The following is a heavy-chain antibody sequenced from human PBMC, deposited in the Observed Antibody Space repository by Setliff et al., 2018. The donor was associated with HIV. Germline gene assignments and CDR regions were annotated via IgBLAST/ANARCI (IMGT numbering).Heavy chain of an antibody. D-gene: IGHD3-9*01. CDR1: GYNFASHW. CDR3: ARQGDYHILTGYYSGPHDAFDI. Sequence: GESLKISCRGSGYNFASHWIAWVRQMPGKGLEWMGIVYPDDSDTRYSPSFQGQVTISADKSISTAYLQWSSLKASDTAMYYCARQGDYHILTGYYSGPHDAFDIWGQGTMVTVS. J-gene: IGHJ3*02. CDR2: VYPDDSDT. V-gene: IGHV5-51*01.